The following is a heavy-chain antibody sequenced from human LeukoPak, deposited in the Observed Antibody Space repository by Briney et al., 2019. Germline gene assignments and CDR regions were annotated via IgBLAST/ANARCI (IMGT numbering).Heavy chain of an antibody. CDR3: ASIYDSSGE. Sequence: SETLSLTCTVSGDSISSSTYYWGWIRQPPGKGLEWIGSIYYSGSTYYNPSLKSRVTISVDTSKNQFSLKLSSVTAADTAVYYCASIYDSSGEWGQGTLVTVSS. CDR1: GDSISSSTYY. J-gene: IGHJ4*02. CDR2: IYYSGST. V-gene: IGHV4-39*01. D-gene: IGHD3-22*01.